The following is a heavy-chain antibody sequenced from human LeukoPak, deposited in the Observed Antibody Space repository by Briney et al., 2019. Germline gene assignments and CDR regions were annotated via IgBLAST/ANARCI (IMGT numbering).Heavy chain of an antibody. Sequence: SETLSLTCTVSGGSISSYYWSWIRQPPGKGLEWIGYIYYSGSTNYNPSLKSRVTISVDTSKNQFSLKLGSVTAADTAVYYCASSPIAAASFDYWGQGTLVTVSS. CDR1: GGSISSYY. D-gene: IGHD6-13*01. J-gene: IGHJ4*02. CDR2: IYYSGST. V-gene: IGHV4-59*01. CDR3: ASSPIAAASFDY.